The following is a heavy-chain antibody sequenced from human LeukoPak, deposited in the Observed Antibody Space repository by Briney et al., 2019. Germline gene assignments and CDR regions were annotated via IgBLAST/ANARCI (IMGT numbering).Heavy chain of an antibody. CDR2: ISSSSSYI. Sequence: GGSLRLSCAASGFTFSSYSMKWVRQAPGKGLEWVSSISSSSSYIYYADSVKGRFTISRDNDKNSLYLQMNSLRAEDTAVYYCARDGDGSHRLDYWGQGTLVTVSS. CDR3: ARDGDGSHRLDY. D-gene: IGHD7-27*01. J-gene: IGHJ4*02. V-gene: IGHV3-21*01. CDR1: GFTFSSYS.